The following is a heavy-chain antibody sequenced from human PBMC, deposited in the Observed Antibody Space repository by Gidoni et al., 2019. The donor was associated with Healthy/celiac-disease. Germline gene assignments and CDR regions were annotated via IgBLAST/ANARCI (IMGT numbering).Heavy chain of an antibody. Sequence: EVKKPGASVKVSCKASGYTFTGYYMHWVRQAPGQGLEWMGWINPNSGGTNYAQKFQGRVTMTRDTSISTAYMELSRLRSDDTAVYYCARDFCGGMTTVTTCYYYYMDVWGKGTTVTVSS. V-gene: IGHV1-2*02. CDR2: INPNSGGT. D-gene: IGHD4-4*01. CDR1: GYTFTGYY. CDR3: ARDFCGGMTTVTTCYYYYMDV. J-gene: IGHJ6*03.